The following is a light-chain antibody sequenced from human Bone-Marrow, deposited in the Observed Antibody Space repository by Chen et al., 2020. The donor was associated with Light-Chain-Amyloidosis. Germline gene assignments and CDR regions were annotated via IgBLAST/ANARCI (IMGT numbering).Light chain of an antibody. CDR1: QDISRF. J-gene: IGKJ4*01. CDR3: QQYDHFLS. V-gene: IGKV1-33*01. CDR2: DVY. Sequence: DIQMTQSPSPLSASVGDRVTITCPASQDISRFLNWYQQKPGKAPNLLIYDVYKVETGVPPRFSVSGSGKHFTLTITSLQPEDIATYYCQQYDHFLSFGGGTKVEVK.